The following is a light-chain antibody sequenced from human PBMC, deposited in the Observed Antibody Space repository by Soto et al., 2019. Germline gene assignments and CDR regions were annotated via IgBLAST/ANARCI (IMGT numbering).Light chain of an antibody. CDR1: QAISNY. Sequence: DIQMTQSPSSLSASVGDRVTITCQASQAISNYLNWYQQKLGKAPKLLIYDASNLETGVPSRFSGRGSGTDFTFTISSLQPEDIATYYCQQYSHLITFGQGTRLEIK. CDR3: QQYSHLIT. CDR2: DAS. J-gene: IGKJ5*01. V-gene: IGKV1-33*01.